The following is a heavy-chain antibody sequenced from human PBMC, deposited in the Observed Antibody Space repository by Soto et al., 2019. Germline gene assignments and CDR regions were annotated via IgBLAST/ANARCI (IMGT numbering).Heavy chain of an antibody. J-gene: IGHJ3*02. D-gene: IGHD2-2*01. V-gene: IGHV1-18*04. CDR1: GYTFTGHY. CDR3: ASSQLLPDDAFDI. Sequence: GASVKVSCKASGYTFTGHYIHWVRQAPGQRLEWMGWINPNSGNTNYAQKLQGRVTMTTDTSTSTAYMELRSLRSDDTAVYYCASSQLLPDDAFDIWGQGTMVTVSS. CDR2: INPNSGNT.